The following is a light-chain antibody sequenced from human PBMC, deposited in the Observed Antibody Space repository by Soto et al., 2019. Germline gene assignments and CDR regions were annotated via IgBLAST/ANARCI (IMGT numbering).Light chain of an antibody. CDR2: DAS. Sequence: EIVLTQSPATLSLSPGERATLSCRASQTISTNLAWYQQKPGQAPRLLIYDASNRATGIPARFSGSGSGTDFTLTISSLEPEDFAVYYCQHRSSWPLTFGGVTKVEIK. V-gene: IGKV3-11*01. CDR1: QTISTN. CDR3: QHRSSWPLT. J-gene: IGKJ4*01.